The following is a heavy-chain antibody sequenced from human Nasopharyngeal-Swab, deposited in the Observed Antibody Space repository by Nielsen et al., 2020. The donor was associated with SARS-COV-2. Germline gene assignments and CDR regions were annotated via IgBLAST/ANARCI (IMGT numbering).Heavy chain of an antibody. CDR3: ARVNNGGGIVPASYSFFMDV. V-gene: IGHV4-34*01. D-gene: IGHD2-2*01. Sequence: SDTLSLTFGLNGASFIGYYWGWIRQPPGKGLEWIGDITRSGNTNYNPALRSRVTISVATFKGEFSLKLTSVTAADTAIYFCARVNNGGGIVPASYSFFMDVWGKGTSVAVSS. J-gene: IGHJ6*03. CDR1: GASFIGYY. CDR2: ITRSGNT.